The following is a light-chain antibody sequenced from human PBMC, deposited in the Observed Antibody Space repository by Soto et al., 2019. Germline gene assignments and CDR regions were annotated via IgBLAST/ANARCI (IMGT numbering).Light chain of an antibody. V-gene: IGLV2-14*01. CDR3: CSYTSSTTLGV. J-gene: IGLJ3*02. CDR1: NSDVGGYDY. CDR2: EVS. Sequence: QSALTQPASVSGSPGQSVTISCTGTNSDVGGYDYVSWYQQHPGKAPKLMIYEVSHRPSGVSNRFSGSTSGNTASLPISGLLAEDEADYYCCSYTSSTTLGVFGGGTKVTVL.